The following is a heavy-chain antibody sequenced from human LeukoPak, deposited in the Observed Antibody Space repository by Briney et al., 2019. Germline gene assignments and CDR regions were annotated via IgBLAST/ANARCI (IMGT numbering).Heavy chain of an antibody. CDR3: ARDRKGQAYFDY. Sequence: GGSLRLSCAASGFTFSSYSMNWVRQAPGKGLEWVSSISSSSSYIYYADSVKGRFTISRDNAKNSLYLQMNSLRAEDTAVYYCARDRKGQAYFDYWGQGTLVTVSS. CDR1: GFTFSSYS. J-gene: IGHJ4*02. V-gene: IGHV3-21*04. CDR2: ISSSSSYI.